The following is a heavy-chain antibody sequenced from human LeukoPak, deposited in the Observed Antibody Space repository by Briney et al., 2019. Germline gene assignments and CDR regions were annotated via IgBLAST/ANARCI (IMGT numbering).Heavy chain of an antibody. CDR2: ISGSGGTT. J-gene: IGHJ6*02. CDR3: ATSSYDRGNYGEYYFYYYGMDV. V-gene: IGHV3-23*01. D-gene: IGHD3-3*01. Sequence: GGSLRLSCGASGFTFSSYAMTWVRQAPGKGLEWVSTISGSGGTTLYADSVKGRFTISRDNSKSTLYLQMNSLRAEDTAVYYCATSSYDRGNYGEYYFYYYGMDVWGQGTAVTVSS. CDR1: GFTFSSYA.